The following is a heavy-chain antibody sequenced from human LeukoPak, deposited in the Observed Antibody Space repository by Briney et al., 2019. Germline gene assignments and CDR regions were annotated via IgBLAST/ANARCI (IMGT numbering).Heavy chain of an antibody. CDR1: GGSIGSYY. Sequence: SETLSLTCTISGGSIGSYYWSWIRQPPGKGLEWIGYIFYTGSTNYNPSLKSRVTISVDSSKNHFSLMLSSATAADTAVYYCARGHRDLDYWGQGTLVTVSS. D-gene: IGHD3-10*01. CDR3: ARGHRDLDY. CDR2: IFYTGST. J-gene: IGHJ4*02. V-gene: IGHV4-59*01.